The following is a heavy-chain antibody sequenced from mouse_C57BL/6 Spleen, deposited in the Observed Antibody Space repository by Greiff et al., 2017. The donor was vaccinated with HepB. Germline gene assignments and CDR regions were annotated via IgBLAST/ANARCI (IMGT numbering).Heavy chain of an antibody. CDR2: ISDGGSYT. V-gene: IGHV5-4*01. CDR3: ARDRRRGYAMDY. CDR1: GFTFSSYA. J-gene: IGHJ4*01. Sequence: EVQLVESGGGLVKPGGSLKLSCAASGFTFSSYAMSWVRQTPEKRLEWVATISDGGSYTYYPDNVKGRFTISRDNAKNNLYLHMSHLKSEDTAMYYCARDRRRGYAMDYWGQGTSVTVSS.